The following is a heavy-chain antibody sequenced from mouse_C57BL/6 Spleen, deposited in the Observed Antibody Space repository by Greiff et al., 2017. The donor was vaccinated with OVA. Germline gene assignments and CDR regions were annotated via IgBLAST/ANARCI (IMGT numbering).Heavy chain of an antibody. V-gene: IGHV1-76*01. CDR1: GYTFTDYY. D-gene: IGHD2-4*01. Sequence: QVQLQQSGAELVRPGASVKLSCKASGYTFTDYYINWVKQRPGQGLEWIARIYPGSGNTYYNEKFKGKATLTAEKSSSTAYMQLSSLTSEDSAVYFCARGNIYYDHDRAMDYWGQGTSVTVSS. CDR3: ARGNIYYDHDRAMDY. CDR2: IYPGSGNT. J-gene: IGHJ4*01.